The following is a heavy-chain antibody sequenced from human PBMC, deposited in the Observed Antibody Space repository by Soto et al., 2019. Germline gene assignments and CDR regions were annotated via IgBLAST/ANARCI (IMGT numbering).Heavy chain of an antibody. CDR2: ISAYNGNT. CDR1: GYTFTSYG. J-gene: IGHJ4*02. CDR3: ARVVRDSSGWYGWNYFDY. D-gene: IGHD6-19*01. V-gene: IGHV1-18*04. Sequence: GASVKVSCKASGYTFTSYGISWVRQAPGQGLEWMGWISAYNGNTNYAQKLQGRVTMTTDTSTSTAYMELRSLRSDDTAVYYCARVVRDSSGWYGWNYFDYWGQGTLVTVSS.